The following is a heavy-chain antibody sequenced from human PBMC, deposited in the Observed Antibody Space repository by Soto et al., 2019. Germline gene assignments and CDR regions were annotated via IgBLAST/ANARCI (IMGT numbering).Heavy chain of an antibody. CDR1: GGSFSGYY. V-gene: IGHV4-34*01. D-gene: IGHD1-1*01. Sequence: QVQLQQWGAGLLKPSETLSLTCAVYGGSFSGYYWSWIRQPPGKGLEWIGEINHSGSTNYNPSLKSRVTISVDTSKNQFSLKLSSVTAADTAVYYCARFRGIPRYNWNAHYYYYGMDVWGQGTTVTVSS. J-gene: IGHJ6*02. CDR3: ARFRGIPRYNWNAHYYYYGMDV. CDR2: INHSGST.